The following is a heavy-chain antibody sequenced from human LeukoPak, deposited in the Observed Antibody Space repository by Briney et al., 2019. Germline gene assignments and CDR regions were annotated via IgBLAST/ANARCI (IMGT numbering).Heavy chain of an antibody. CDR2: IYASGGA. V-gene: IGHV3-53*01. CDR3: VRRHDY. J-gene: IGHJ4*02. CDR1: GFDVNDNF. Sequence: GGSLRLSCVASGFDVNDNFMIWVRQAPGQGLEWISIIYASGGAYHSESVKGRFSAFRDTSKNAIFLQMNNLRADDTAMYYCVRRHDYWGQGTLVTVSS.